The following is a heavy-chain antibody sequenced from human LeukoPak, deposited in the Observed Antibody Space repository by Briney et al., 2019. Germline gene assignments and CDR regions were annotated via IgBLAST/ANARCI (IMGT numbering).Heavy chain of an antibody. J-gene: IGHJ4*02. CDR1: GGSISSGDHS. D-gene: IGHD3-10*01. CDR3: ARDLLWFGEAYFDY. V-gene: IGHV4-30-2*01. CDR2: IYHSGRT. Sequence: NPSQTLSLTCAVSGGSISSGDHSWSWIRQPPGKGLEWIGYIYHSGRTYYNPSLKCRVTISIDRSKNQFPLKLSSVTAADTAVYYCARDLLWFGEAYFDYWGQGTLVTVSS.